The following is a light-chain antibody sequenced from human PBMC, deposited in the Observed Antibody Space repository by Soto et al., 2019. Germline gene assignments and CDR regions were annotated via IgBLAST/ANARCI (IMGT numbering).Light chain of an antibody. CDR2: YDS. Sequence: SYELTQPPSVSLAPGQTASITCGGNSIGSKSVHWYQQKPGQAPIVVIYYDSDRPSGIPERFAGSNSGNTATLTISRVEAGDEANYYCQVWDSSSDHVTFGGGTKVTVL. CDR1: SIGSKS. V-gene: IGLV3-21*04. CDR3: QVWDSSSDHVT. J-gene: IGLJ2*01.